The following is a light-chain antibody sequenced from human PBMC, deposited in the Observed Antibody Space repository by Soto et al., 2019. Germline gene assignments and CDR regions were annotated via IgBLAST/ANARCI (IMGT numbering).Light chain of an antibody. Sequence: EIVLTQSPATLSSFPGDRVTLSCRASQYINTRLAWYQHRPGQAPRLLIYQTSIRATGIPARFSGSGSGTEFTLTISSLQSEDFAVYYCQQYIYWPWTFGQGTKVDIK. CDR1: QYINTR. CDR2: QTS. CDR3: QQYIYWPWT. V-gene: IGKV3-15*01. J-gene: IGKJ1*01.